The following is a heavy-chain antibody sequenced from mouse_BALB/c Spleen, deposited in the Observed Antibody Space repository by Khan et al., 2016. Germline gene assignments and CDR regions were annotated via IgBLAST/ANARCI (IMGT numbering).Heavy chain of an antibody. CDR3: ARTARIKY. J-gene: IGHJ2*01. D-gene: IGHD1-2*01. V-gene: IGHV3-2*02. CDR1: GYSITSGYG. Sequence: EVQLQESGPGLVKPSQSLSLTCTVTGYSITSGYGWNWIRQFPGNKLEWMGYISYSGSPNYNPSLKRRISITRDTSKNQCFLQLNSVTTEDTATYYCARTARIKYWGQGTTLTVSS. CDR2: ISYSGSP.